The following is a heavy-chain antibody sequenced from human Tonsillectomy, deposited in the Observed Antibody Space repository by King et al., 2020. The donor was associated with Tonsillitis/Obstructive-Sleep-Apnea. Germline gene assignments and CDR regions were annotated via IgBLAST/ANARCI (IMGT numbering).Heavy chain of an antibody. J-gene: IGHJ3*02. CDR3: ARGHTDCSSTSCYSAFDI. CDR2: IIPIFGTA. D-gene: IGHD2-2*01. V-gene: IGHV1-69*01. CDR1: GGTFSSYA. Sequence: QLVQSGAEVKKPGSSVKVSCKASGGTFSSYAISWVRQAPGQGLEWMGGIIPIFGTANYAQKFQGRVTITADESTSTAYMELSSLRSMDTAVYYCARGHTDCSSTSCYSAFDIWGQGTMVTVSS.